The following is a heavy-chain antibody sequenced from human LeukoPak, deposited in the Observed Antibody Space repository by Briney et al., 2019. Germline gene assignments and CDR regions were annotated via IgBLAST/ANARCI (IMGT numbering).Heavy chain of an antibody. J-gene: IGHJ4*02. Sequence: SETLSLTCAVYGGSFSGYCWSWIHQPPGKGLEWIGKINHSGSTNYNPSLKSRVTISVDTSKNQFSLKLSSVTAADTAVYYCARGRTVLDIVVVPAAHFDYWGQGTLVTVSS. CDR2: INHSGST. V-gene: IGHV4-34*01. CDR3: ARGRTVLDIVVVPAAHFDY. CDR1: GGSFSGYC. D-gene: IGHD2-2*03.